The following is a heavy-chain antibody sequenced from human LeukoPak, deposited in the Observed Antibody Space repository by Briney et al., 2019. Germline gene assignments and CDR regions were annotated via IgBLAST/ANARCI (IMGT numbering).Heavy chain of an antibody. CDR2: IYSGGST. D-gene: IGHD3-22*01. J-gene: IGHJ4*02. CDR1: GFTVSNNY. V-gene: IGHV3-53*01. Sequence: GGSLRLSCAASGFTVSNNYMSWVRQAPGKGLEWVSLIYSGGSTYYADSVKGRFAISRDNSKNTLYLQMNSLRAEDTAVYYCASYSSLDYWGQGTLVTVSS. CDR3: ASYSSLDY.